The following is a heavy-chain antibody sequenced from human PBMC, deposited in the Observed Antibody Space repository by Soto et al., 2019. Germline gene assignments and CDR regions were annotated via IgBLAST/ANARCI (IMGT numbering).Heavy chain of an antibody. CDR1: GFTFSSYS. V-gene: IGHV3-21*01. Sequence: GGSLRLSCAASGFTFSSYSMNWVRQAPGKGLEWVSSISSSSSYIYYADSVKGRFTISRDNAKNSLYLQMNSLRAEDTAVYYCARDRFVVVPAATHYYYYGMDVWGQGTTVTVSS. CDR3: ARDRFVVVPAATHYYYYGMDV. CDR2: ISSSSSYI. J-gene: IGHJ6*02. D-gene: IGHD2-2*01.